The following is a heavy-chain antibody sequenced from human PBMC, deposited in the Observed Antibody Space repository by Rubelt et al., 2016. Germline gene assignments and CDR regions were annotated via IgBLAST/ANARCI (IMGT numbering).Heavy chain of an antibody. CDR3: ARDYYDRRGYYHYGMDV. CDR2: ISDDGSNK. Sequence: QVQLVESGGGVVQPGRSLRLSCAASGFTFRSHEMHWVRQAPGKGLEWVAVISDDGSNKYYTDSVKGRFTISRDNSKNTLYLQMKSLRAEDTAVYYCARDYYDRRGYYHYGMDVWGQGTTVTVSS. CDR1: GFTFRSHE. D-gene: IGHD3-22*01. V-gene: IGHV3-30*04. J-gene: IGHJ6*02.